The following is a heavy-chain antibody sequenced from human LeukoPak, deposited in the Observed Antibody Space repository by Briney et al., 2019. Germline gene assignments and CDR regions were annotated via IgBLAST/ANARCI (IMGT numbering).Heavy chain of an antibody. V-gene: IGHV5-10-1*01. CDR3: ARHETVMSYYYGMDV. CDR2: IDPSDSYT. Sequence: GESLKISCKGSGYSFTSYWISWLRQMPGKGLEWMGRIDPSDSYTNYSPSFQGHVTISADKSISTAYLQWSSLKASDTAMYYCARHETVMSYYYGMDVWGQGTTVTVSS. CDR1: GYSFTSYW. D-gene: IGHD1-14*01. J-gene: IGHJ6*02.